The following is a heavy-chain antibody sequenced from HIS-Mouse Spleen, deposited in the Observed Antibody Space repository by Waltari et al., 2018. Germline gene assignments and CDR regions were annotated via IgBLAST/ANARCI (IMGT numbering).Heavy chain of an antibody. CDR3: ARVYYDFWSGYYY. J-gene: IGHJ4*02. CDR2: VHPNSVKP. V-gene: IGHV1-8*01. D-gene: IGHD3-3*01. Sequence: QVQLVQSGAEVKKPGASVEVSYKASGYTFTSYDINWVRRATGQGLEWMGGVHPNSVKPGHAQKYQGGGTITMNTSISTASMGLSSVRAEDTAVYYCARVYYDFWSGYYYWGQGTLVTVSS. CDR1: GYTFTSYD.